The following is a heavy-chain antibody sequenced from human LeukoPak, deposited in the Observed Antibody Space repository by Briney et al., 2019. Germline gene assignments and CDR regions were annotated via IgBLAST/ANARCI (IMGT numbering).Heavy chain of an antibody. J-gene: IGHJ4*02. D-gene: IGHD6-13*01. V-gene: IGHV1-18*01. CDR2: ISAYNGNT. CDR3: ARVRFASAAGYYFDY. Sequence: ASVKVSCKASGYTFTSYGISWVRQAPGQGLEWMGWISAYNGNTNYAQKLQGRVTMTTDTSTSTAYVELRSPRSDDTAVYYCARVRFASAAGYYFDYWGQGTLVTVSS. CDR1: GYTFTSYG.